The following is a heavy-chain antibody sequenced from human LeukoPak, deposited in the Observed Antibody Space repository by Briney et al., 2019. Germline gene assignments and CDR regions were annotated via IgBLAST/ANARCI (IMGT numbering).Heavy chain of an antibody. CDR2: ISSSAGTM. D-gene: IGHD5-12*01. CDR3: ARDRSSGYSGSNDY. CDR1: GFTFSSYD. J-gene: IGHJ4*02. Sequence: GGSLRLSCAASGFTFSSYDMNWVRQAPGKGLEWVSYISSSAGTMYYADSVKGRFTISRDNAKNSLYPQMNSLRAEDTAVYYCARDRSSGYSGSNDYWGQGTLLTVSS. V-gene: IGHV3-48*03.